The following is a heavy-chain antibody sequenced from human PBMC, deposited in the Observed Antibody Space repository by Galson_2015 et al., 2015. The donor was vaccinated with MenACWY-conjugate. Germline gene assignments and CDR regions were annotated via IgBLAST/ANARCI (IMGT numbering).Heavy chain of an antibody. V-gene: IGHV3-30*18. CDR2: ISYDGSNK. J-gene: IGHJ6*02. CDR1: GFTFSSYG. CDR3: AKAGRPEYYDLWSGYYYYYGMDV. D-gene: IGHD3-3*01. Sequence: SLRLSCAASGFTFSSYGMHWVRQAPGKGLEWVAVISYDGSNKYYADSVKGRFTISRDNSKNTLYLQMNSLRAEDTAVYYCAKAGRPEYYDLWSGYYYYYGMDVWGQGTTVTVSS.